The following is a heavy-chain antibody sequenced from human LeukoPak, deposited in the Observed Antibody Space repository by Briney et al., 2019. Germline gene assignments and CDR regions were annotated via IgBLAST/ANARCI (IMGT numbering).Heavy chain of an antibody. Sequence: ASVKVSCKASGYTFTGYYMHWVRQAPGQGLGWMGWINPNSGGTNYAQKFQGRVTMTRDTSISTAYMELSRLRSDDTAVYYCARPHTPYYYDSSGYYWRSTPYFDYWGQGTLVTVSS. D-gene: IGHD3-22*01. CDR1: GYTFTGYY. V-gene: IGHV1-2*02. J-gene: IGHJ4*02. CDR2: INPNSGGT. CDR3: ARPHTPYYYDSSGYYWRSTPYFDY.